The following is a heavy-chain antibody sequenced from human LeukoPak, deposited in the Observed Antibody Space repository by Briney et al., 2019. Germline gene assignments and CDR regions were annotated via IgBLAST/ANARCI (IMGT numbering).Heavy chain of an antibody. CDR1: GFTFSNYV. CDR3: ARSGAPTPDY. D-gene: IGHD2-15*01. V-gene: IGHV3-74*01. J-gene: IGHJ4*02. CDR2: INHDGSDI. Sequence: PGGSLRLSCAVSGFTFSNYVMHWVRQAPGEGLVWVSRINHDGSDISYADSVKGRSTISRDTAKNTLYLQMNSLRAEDTALYYCARSGAPTPDYWGQGTLVIVSS.